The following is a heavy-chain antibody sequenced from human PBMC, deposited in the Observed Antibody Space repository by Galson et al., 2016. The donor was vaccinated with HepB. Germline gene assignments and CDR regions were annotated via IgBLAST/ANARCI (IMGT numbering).Heavy chain of an antibody. V-gene: IGHV3-33*01. CDR3: ARQGDLLSVRFFHGMDV. CDR2: ILYSGDRA. CDR1: GFTFSHYG. Sequence: LRLSCAASGFTFSHYGFHWVRQAPGKGLEWVAFILYSGDRAYYADSVKGRLIISRDNSKNALYLQMNNLRAEDTAVYYCARQGDLLSVRFFHGMDVWGQGTTVTVSS. J-gene: IGHJ6*02. D-gene: IGHD5/OR15-5a*01.